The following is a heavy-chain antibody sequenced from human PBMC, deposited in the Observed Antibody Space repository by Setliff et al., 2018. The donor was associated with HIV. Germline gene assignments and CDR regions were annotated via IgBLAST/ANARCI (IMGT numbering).Heavy chain of an antibody. CDR1: GFTFSTFS. CDR3: AKARSVYDAFDI. Sequence: GGSLRLSCAASGFTFSTFSIHWVRQAPGKGLEWVAVISYDGSNKFYADSVKGRFTISRDNSKGILYLQMNSLRVEDTAMYYCAKARSVYDAFDIWGQGTMVTV. V-gene: IGHV3-30-3*01. CDR2: ISYDGSNK. J-gene: IGHJ3*02. D-gene: IGHD3-10*01.